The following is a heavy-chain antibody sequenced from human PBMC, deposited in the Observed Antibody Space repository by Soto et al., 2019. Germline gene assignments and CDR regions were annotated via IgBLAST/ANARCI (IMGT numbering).Heavy chain of an antibody. CDR3: ARGSGDDDTGHNYMDV. Sequence: PGGSLRLSCAASGFTFSSYWMSWVRQAPGKGLEWVANIKQDGGEKYYVDSVKGRFTISRDNAKNSLYLQVNSLRAEDTAVYYCARGSGDDDTGHNYMDVWGQETAVPVS. J-gene: IGHJ6*03. V-gene: IGHV3-7*01. CDR1: GFTFSSYW. CDR2: IKQDGGEK. D-gene: IGHD3-10*01.